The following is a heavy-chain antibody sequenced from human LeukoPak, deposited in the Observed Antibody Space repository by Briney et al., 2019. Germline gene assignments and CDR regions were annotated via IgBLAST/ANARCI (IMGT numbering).Heavy chain of an antibody. CDR1: GYTFTGYY. V-gene: IGHV1-2*02. D-gene: IGHD3-22*01. CDR2: INPNSGGT. Sequence: APVRVSCKASGYTFTGYYMHWVRQAPGQGLEWMGWINPNSGGTNYAQKFQGRVTMTRDTSISTAYMELSRLRSDDTAVYYCASPPLGYYDSSGPEFDYWGQGTLVTVSS. J-gene: IGHJ4*02. CDR3: ASPPLGYYDSSGPEFDY.